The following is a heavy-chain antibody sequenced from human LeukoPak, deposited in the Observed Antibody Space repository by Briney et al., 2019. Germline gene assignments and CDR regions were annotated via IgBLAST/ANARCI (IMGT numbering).Heavy chain of an antibody. CDR3: ARDGGDRLY. Sequence: GESLRLSCAASGFTFSSYRMNWVRQAPGKGLEWVSCIGSSSTYIYYADSVKGRFTISRDNAKNSLYLQMNSLRAEDTAVYYCARDGGDRLYWGQGTLVTVSS. J-gene: IGHJ4*02. CDR2: IGSSSTYI. D-gene: IGHD2-21*02. CDR1: GFTFSSYR. V-gene: IGHV3-21*01.